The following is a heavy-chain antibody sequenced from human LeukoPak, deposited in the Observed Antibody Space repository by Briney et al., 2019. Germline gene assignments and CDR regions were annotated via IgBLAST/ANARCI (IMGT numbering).Heavy chain of an antibody. D-gene: IGHD6-6*01. CDR2: IYTSGST. CDR1: GGSISSYH. CDR3: ARGEVIAARPLDY. J-gene: IGHJ4*02. V-gene: IGHV4-4*07. Sequence: PSETLSLTCTVSGGSISSYHWSWIRQPAGKGLEWIGRIYTSGSTNYNPSLKSRVTISVDTSKNQFSLKLSSVTAADTAVYYCARGEVIAARPLDYWGQGTLVTVSS.